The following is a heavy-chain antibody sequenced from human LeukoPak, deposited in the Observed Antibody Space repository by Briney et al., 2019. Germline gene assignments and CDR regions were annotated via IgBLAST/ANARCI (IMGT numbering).Heavy chain of an antibody. Sequence: PGGSLRLSCATSGFTFSSYAMSWVCQAPGKGLEWVSTISGSGGSTYYADSVKGRFTISRDNSKNTLYLQMNSLRAEDTAVYYCAKVPGAPYYFDYWGQGTLVTVSS. J-gene: IGHJ4*02. CDR2: ISGSGGST. CDR3: AKVPGAPYYFDY. V-gene: IGHV3-23*01. CDR1: GFTFSSYA. D-gene: IGHD1-26*01.